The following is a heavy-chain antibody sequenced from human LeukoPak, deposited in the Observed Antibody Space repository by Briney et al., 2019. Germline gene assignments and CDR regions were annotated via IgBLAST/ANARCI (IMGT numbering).Heavy chain of an antibody. CDR3: ARHSSGWNNWFDP. J-gene: IGHJ5*02. D-gene: IGHD6-19*01. Sequence: PSETLSLTCTVSGGSISSYYWSWIRRPPGKGLEWIGYIYYSGSTNYNPSLKSRVTISVDTSKNQFSLKLSSVTAADTAVYYCARHSSGWNNWFDPWGQGTLVTVSS. CDR1: GGSISSYY. CDR2: IYYSGST. V-gene: IGHV4-59*08.